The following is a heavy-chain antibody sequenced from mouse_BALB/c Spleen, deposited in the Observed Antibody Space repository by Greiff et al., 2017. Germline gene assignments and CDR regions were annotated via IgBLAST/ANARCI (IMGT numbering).Heavy chain of an antibody. D-gene: IGHD2-14*01. CDR2: ISDGGSYT. CDR3: ARGGRYDGFAY. Sequence: EVKVVESGGGLVKPGGSLKLSCAASGFTFSDYYMYWVRQTPEKRLEWVATISDGGSYTYYPDSVKGRFTISRDNAKNNLYLQMSSLKSEDTAMYYCARGGRYDGFAYWGQGTLVTVSA. V-gene: IGHV5-4*02. CDR1: GFTFSDYY. J-gene: IGHJ3*01.